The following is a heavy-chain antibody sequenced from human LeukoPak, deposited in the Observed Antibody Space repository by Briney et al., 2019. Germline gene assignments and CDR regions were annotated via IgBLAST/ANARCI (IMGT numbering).Heavy chain of an antibody. Sequence: ASVKVSCKASGYTFTSNYIHWVRQAPGQGLEWMGMIYPRDGSTSYAQKFQGRVTVTRDTSTSTVHMELSGLRSEDTAVYCCARDQEGFDYWGQGTLVPVSS. V-gene: IGHV1-46*01. CDR2: IYPRDGST. J-gene: IGHJ4*02. CDR1: GYTFTSNY. CDR3: ARDQEGFDY.